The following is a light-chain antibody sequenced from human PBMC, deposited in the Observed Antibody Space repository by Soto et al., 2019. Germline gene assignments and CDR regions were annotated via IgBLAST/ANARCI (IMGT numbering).Light chain of an antibody. CDR2: KTS. J-gene: IGKJ4*01. CDR1: QSISSW. Sequence: DIQMTQSPSTLSASVGDRVTITCRASQSISSWLAWYQQKPGKAPKLLIYKTSNLQSGVPSRFSGSGSGSEFSLTISSLQSDYFATYDCQQYQSFSLTFGGGTRVEVK. V-gene: IGKV1-5*03. CDR3: QQYQSFSLT.